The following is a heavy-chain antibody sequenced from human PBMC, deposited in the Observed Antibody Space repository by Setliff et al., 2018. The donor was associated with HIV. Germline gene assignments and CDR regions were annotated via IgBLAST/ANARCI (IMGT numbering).Heavy chain of an antibody. CDR1: GGSISSYY. D-gene: IGHD3-22*01. Sequence: SETLSLTCTVSGGSISSYYWSWIRQPPGKGLEWIGYIYYSGSTNYNPSLKSRVTISVDTSKNQFSLKLSSVIAADTAVYYCARMYSGGYYSLDYWGQGTLVTVSS. V-gene: IGHV4-59*01. CDR3: ARMYSGGYYSLDY. CDR2: IYYSGST. J-gene: IGHJ4*02.